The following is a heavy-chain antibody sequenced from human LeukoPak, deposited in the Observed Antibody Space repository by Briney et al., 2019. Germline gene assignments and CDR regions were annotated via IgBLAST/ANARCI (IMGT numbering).Heavy chain of an antibody. CDR3: ARELDFWSGLDY. CDR2: INPNSGGT. CDR1: GYTFTGYY. V-gene: IGHV1-2*02. D-gene: IGHD3-3*01. Sequence: ASVKASCKASGYTFTGYYMHWVRQAPGQGLEWMGWINPNSGGTNYAQKFQGRVTMTRDTSISTAYMELSRLRSDDTAVYYCARELDFWSGLDYWGQGTLVTVSS. J-gene: IGHJ4*02.